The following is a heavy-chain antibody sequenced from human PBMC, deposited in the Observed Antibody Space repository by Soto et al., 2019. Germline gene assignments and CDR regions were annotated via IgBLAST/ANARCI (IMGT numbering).Heavy chain of an antibody. J-gene: IGHJ4*02. CDR3: ARASRYYWNYMMY. Sequence: QVQLVQSGAEVKKPGASVKVSCKASGYTFSNDAITWVRQAPGQGLEWMGWVSAYKGNTNYEQKFKGRVTMTTDTSTSTAYMEIRSLRYDDTAVYFCARASRYYWNYMMYWGQGTLVTVSS. V-gene: IGHV1-18*01. CDR1: GYTFSNDA. D-gene: IGHD1-7*01. CDR2: VSAYKGNT.